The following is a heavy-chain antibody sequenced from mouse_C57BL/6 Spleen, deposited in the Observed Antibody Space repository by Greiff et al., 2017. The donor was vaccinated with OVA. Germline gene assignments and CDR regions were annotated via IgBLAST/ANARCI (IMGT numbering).Heavy chain of an antibody. J-gene: IGHJ2*01. CDR1: GFPFSSYA. CDR2: ISDGGSYT. Sequence: EVQGVESGGGLVKPGGSLKLSCAASGFPFSSYAMSWVRQTPEKRLEWVATISDGGSYTYYPDNVKGRFTISRDNAKNNLYLQMSHLNSEDTAMYYCAREPGYFDYGGQGTTLTVSS. CDR3: AREPGYFDY. V-gene: IGHV5-4*01.